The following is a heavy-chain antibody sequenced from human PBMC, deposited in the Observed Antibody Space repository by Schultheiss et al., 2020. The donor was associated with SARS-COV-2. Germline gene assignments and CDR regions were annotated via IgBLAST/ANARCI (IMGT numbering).Heavy chain of an antibody. CDR3: ARGHPQKWAFDY. CDR2: ISAYNGNT. V-gene: IGHV1-18*01. CDR1: GYTFTSYG. D-gene: IGHD2-8*01. J-gene: IGHJ4*02. Sequence: ASVKVSCKASGYTFTSYGISWVRQAPGQGLEWMGWISAYNGNTNYAQKLQGRVTMTTDTSTSTAYMELSRLRSDDTAVYYCARGHPQKWAFDYWGQGTLVTVSS.